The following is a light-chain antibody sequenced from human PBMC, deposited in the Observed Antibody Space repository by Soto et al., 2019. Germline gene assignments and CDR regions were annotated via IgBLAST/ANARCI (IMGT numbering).Light chain of an antibody. J-gene: IGKJ2*01. CDR1: QSVSSSH. V-gene: IGKV3-20*01. CDR2: GAS. Sequence: ESVLTQSPGTLSLSPGERATLSCRASQSVSSSHLAWYQQKPGQAPRLLIYGASSRATGIPDRFSGSGSGTDFTLTISRLEPEAFAVYYCQQYGSSPLYTFGQGTKLEIK. CDR3: QQYGSSPLYT.